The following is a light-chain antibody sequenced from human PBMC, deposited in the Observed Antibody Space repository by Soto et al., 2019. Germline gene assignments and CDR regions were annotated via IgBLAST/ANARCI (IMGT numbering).Light chain of an antibody. CDR3: QQANSFPLT. CDR1: QGISSW. CDR2: AAS. Sequence: TQSLAAVPASVQDRVTITCRARQGISSWLAWYQQKPGKASKLLIYAASSLQSGVPSRFSGSGSGTDFTLTISSLQPEDFATYYCQQANSFPLTFGGGSKVDIK. J-gene: IGKJ4*01. V-gene: IGKV1-12*01.